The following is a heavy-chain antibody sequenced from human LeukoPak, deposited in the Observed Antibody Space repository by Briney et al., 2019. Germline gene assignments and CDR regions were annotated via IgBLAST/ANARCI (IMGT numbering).Heavy chain of an antibody. CDR3: ARDPRPSYDSSDYYYPGDY. J-gene: IGHJ4*02. CDR2: TRYDGSNK. V-gene: IGHV3-30*02. D-gene: IGHD3-22*01. Sequence: GGFLRLSCAASGFTFSSYGMHWVRQAPGKGLEWVAFTRYDGSNKYYADSVKGRFTISRDNSKNMLYLQMSSLRSEDTAVYYCARDPRPSYDSSDYYYPGDYWGQGTLVTVSS. CDR1: GFTFSSYG.